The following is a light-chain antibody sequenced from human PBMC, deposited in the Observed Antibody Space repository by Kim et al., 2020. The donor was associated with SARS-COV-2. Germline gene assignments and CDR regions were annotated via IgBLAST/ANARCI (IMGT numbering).Light chain of an antibody. CDR1: SSDVGGYNF. Sequence: QSALTQPASVSGSPGQSITISCFGTSSDVGGYNFVSWYQQHPGKAPKLLIYDVTNRPSGVSNRFSGSKSGNTASLTISGLQADDEADYYCSSYTTGSTLKVFGTGTKVTVL. CDR2: DVT. J-gene: IGLJ1*01. CDR3: SSYTTGSTLKV. V-gene: IGLV2-14*03.